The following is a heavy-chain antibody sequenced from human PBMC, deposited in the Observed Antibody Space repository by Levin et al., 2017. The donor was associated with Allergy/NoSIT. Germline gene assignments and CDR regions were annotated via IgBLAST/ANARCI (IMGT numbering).Heavy chain of an antibody. Sequence: SETLSLTCTVSGGSISGGGYHWTWIRQHPEKGLEWIGYIYYSGSTFYNPSLKSRLMISVDTSKNQFSLNVSSVTAADTAVYYCAREDGSTFDCWGQGALVTVAS. CDR2: IYYSGST. CDR3: AREDGSTFDC. V-gene: IGHV4-31*03. CDR1: GGSISGGGYH. D-gene: IGHD2-2*03. J-gene: IGHJ4*02.